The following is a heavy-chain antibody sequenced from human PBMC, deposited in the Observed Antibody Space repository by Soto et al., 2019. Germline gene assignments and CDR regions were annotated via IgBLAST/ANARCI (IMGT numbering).Heavy chain of an antibody. D-gene: IGHD5-18*01. CDR2: IYFSGST. CDR3: ASKRGYSYVVDY. Sequence: QLQLQESGPGLVKPSGTLSLTCTVSGGSISSGSYYWGWIRQPPGKGLEWVGSIYFSGSTYYNPSLKSRFTVSVDTPNNPFSLKLSSVTAADTAVYYCASKRGYSYVVDYWGQGTLVTVSS. V-gene: IGHV4-39*01. CDR1: GGSISSGSYY. J-gene: IGHJ4*02.